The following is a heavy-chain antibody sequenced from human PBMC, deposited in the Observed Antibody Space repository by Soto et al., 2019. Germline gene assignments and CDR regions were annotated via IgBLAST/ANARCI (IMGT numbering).Heavy chain of an antibody. CDR1: GYTFTGYY. D-gene: IGHD6-13*01. V-gene: IGHV1-2*04. J-gene: IGHJ4*02. Sequence: VQLMQSGAEVKKPGPSVKVSCKASGYTFTGYYMHWVRQAPGQGLEWMGWINPNSGGTNYAQKFQGWVTMTRDTSISSAHMELSRLRSDDTAVYYCARGPHPIAAAGTAFDCGGQGTLVTVSS. CDR2: INPNSGGT. CDR3: ARGPHPIAAAGTAFDC.